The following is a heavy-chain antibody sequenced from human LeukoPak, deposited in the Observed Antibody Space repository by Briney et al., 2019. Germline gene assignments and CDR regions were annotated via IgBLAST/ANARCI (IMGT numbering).Heavy chain of an antibody. CDR2: IRSIANSYAT. D-gene: IGHD1-26*01. Sequence: GGSLRLSCAASGFTFSGSAMHWVRQASGKGLEWAGRIRSIANSYATAYAASVKGRFTISRDDSKNTAYLQMNSLKTEDTAVYYCTRQPYSGSYSPFDYWGQGTLVTVSS. CDR1: GFTFSGSA. V-gene: IGHV3-73*01. J-gene: IGHJ4*02. CDR3: TRQPYSGSYSPFDY.